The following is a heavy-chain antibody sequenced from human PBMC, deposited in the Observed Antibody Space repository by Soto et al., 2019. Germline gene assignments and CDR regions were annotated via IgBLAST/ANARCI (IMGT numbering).Heavy chain of an antibody. CDR1: GFTFSSYG. V-gene: IGHV3-30*18. Sequence: VQLVESGGGVVQPGRSLRLSCAASGFTFSSYGMHWVRQAPGKGLEWVAVISYDGSNKYYADSVKGRFTISRDNSKNTLYLQMNSLRAEDTAVYYCAKDRHSSGWFRPDYWGQGTLVTVSS. CDR3: AKDRHSSGWFRPDY. D-gene: IGHD6-19*01. J-gene: IGHJ4*02. CDR2: ISYDGSNK.